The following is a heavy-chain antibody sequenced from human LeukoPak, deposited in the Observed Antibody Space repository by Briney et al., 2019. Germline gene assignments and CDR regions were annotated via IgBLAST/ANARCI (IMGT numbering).Heavy chain of an antibody. D-gene: IGHD5-12*01. CDR2: VSGSGGST. J-gene: IGHJ4*02. CDR3: AKDWLRFSDY. CDR1: GFTFSSYS. V-gene: IGHV3-23*01. Sequence: GGSLRLSCAASGFTFSSYSMNWVRQAPGKGLEWVSSVSGSGGSTYYADSVKGRFTISRDNSKNTLYLQMNSLRAEDTAIYYCAKDWLRFSDYWGQGTLVTVSS.